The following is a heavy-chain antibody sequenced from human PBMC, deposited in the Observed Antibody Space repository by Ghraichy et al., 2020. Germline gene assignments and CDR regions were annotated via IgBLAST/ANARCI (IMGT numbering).Heavy chain of an antibody. CDR3: VRGTYLAVTGHAPDI. Sequence: GGSLRLSCAASTFIFSNYAMHWVRQIPGEGLEWLAVISYDGNIQYYADSVKGRFTISRDNSNNTLYLEMTNLRTDDRAVYFCVRGTYLAVTGHAPDIWGQGTVVTVSS. D-gene: IGHD6-19*01. CDR2: ISYDGNIQ. J-gene: IGHJ3*02. V-gene: IGHV3-30*14. CDR1: TFIFSNYA.